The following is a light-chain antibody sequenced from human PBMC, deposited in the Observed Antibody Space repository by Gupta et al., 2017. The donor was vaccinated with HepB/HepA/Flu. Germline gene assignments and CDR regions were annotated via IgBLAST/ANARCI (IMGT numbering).Light chain of an antibody. CDR1: QSISSF. V-gene: IGKV1-39*01. Sequence: DIQLQQPPSSLSASVRDRVTITCRASQSISSFLNWYQQKPGKAPKLLIYAASSLQSGVRSRFSGSGSGTDFTLTISNLQPEDFATYYCQQFYSTPRTFGQGTKLQIK. CDR3: QQFYSTPRT. J-gene: IGKJ2*02. CDR2: AAS.